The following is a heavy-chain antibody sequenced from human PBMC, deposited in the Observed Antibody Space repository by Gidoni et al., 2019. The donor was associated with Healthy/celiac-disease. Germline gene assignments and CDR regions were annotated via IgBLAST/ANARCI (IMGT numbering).Heavy chain of an antibody. D-gene: IGHD1-26*01. CDR1: GGTFSSYA. CDR2: IIPIFGTA. CDR3: AREGSVGATTQGYYYYYMDV. Sequence: QVQLVQSGAEVKKPGSSVKVSCKASGGTFSSYAISWVRQAPGQGLEWMGGIIPIFGTANYAQKFQGRVTITADESTSTAYMELSSLRSEDTAVYYCAREGSVGATTQGYYYYYMDVWGKGTTVTVSS. V-gene: IGHV1-69*01. J-gene: IGHJ6*03.